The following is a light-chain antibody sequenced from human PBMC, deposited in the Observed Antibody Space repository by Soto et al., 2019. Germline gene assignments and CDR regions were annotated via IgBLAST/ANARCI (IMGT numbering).Light chain of an antibody. CDR3: QQYANYSET. V-gene: IGKV3-15*01. J-gene: IGKJ1*01. CDR2: AAS. Sequence: EIEMTQSPSTLSVSPGERATISCRASQSVCDRVVWYQQKSGQAPRLLIYAASTRAAGVPARFSGSGSGTEFTLTISSLQSEDFAVYFCQQYANYSETFGQGTKVDIK. CDR1: QSVCDR.